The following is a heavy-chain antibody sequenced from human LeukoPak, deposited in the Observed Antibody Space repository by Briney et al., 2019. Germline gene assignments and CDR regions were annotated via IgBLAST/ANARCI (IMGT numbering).Heavy chain of an antibody. Sequence: PGGSLRLSCAASGFTFSSYGMHWVRQAPGKGLEWVAVISYDGSNKYYADSVKGRFTISRDNSKNTLYLQMNSLRAEDTAVYYCAKDLFVGYSGYEVDYWGQGTLVTVSS. D-gene: IGHD5-12*01. CDR1: GFTFSSYG. CDR3: AKDLFVGYSGYEVDY. J-gene: IGHJ4*02. V-gene: IGHV3-30*18. CDR2: ISYDGSNK.